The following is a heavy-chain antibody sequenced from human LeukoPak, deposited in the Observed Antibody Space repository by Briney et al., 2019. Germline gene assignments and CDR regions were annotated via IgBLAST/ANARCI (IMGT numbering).Heavy chain of an antibody. CDR2: IYYSGST. J-gene: IGHJ4*02. CDR1: GGSISSYY. D-gene: IGHD6-19*01. CDR3: ARAFPGDRKHAVAGANFDY. Sequence: SETLSLTCTVSGGSISSYYWSWIRQPPGKGLEWIGYIYYSGSTNYNPSLKSRVTISVDTSKNQFSLKLSSVTAADTAVYYCARAFPGDRKHAVAGANFDYWGQGTLVTVSS. V-gene: IGHV4-59*12.